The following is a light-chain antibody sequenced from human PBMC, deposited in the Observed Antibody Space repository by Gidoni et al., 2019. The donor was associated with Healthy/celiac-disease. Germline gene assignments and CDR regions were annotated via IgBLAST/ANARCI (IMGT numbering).Light chain of an antibody. CDR2: AAS. Sequence: DIQLTQSPSSLSASVGDRVTITCPASQSISSYLNWYQQKPGKAPQLLIYAASSLQSGVPSRFSGSGSGTDFTLTISSLQPEDFATYYCQQSYSTPPLTFGGGTKVEIK. CDR1: QSISSY. J-gene: IGKJ4*01. CDR3: QQSYSTPPLT. V-gene: IGKV1-39*01.